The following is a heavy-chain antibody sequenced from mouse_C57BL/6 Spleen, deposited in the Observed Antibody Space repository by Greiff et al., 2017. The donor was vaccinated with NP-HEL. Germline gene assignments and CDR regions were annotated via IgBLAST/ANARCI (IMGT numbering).Heavy chain of an antibody. V-gene: IGHV2-2*01. CDR1: GFSLTSYG. J-gene: IGHJ1*03. CDR2: IWSGGST. CDR3: ASYGYDRYFDV. D-gene: IGHD2-2*01. Sequence: VKVVESGPGLVQPSQSLSITCTVSGFSLTSYGVHWVRQSPGKGLEWLGVIWSGGSTDYNAAFISRLSISKDNSKSQVFFKMNSLQADDTAIYYCASYGYDRYFDVWGTGTTVTVSS.